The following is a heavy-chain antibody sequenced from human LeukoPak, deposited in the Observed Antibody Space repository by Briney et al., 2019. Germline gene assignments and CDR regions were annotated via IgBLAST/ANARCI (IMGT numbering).Heavy chain of an antibody. CDR1: GGSISSSSYY. CDR2: IYYSGSN. V-gene: IGHV4-61*05. Sequence: SETLSLTCTVSGGSISSSSYYWGWIRQPPGKGLEWIGYIYYSGSNNYIPSLKSRVTISVDTSKNQFSLKLSSVTAADTAVYYCARTYYYDSSGYYDWGQGTLVTVSS. J-gene: IGHJ4*02. CDR3: ARTYYYDSSGYYD. D-gene: IGHD3-22*01.